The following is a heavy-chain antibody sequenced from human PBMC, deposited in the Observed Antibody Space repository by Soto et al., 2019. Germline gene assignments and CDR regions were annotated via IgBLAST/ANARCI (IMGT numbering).Heavy chain of an antibody. V-gene: IGHV3-30*18. CDR1: GFTFSSYG. D-gene: IGHD6-13*01. Sequence: GGSLRLSCAASGFTFSSYGMHWVRQAPGKGLEWVAVISYDGSNKYYADSVKGRFTISRDNSKNTLYLQMNSLRAEDTAVYYCAKPPAAPSTYYYYGMDVWSQGTTVTVSS. CDR3: AKPPAAPSTYYYYGMDV. J-gene: IGHJ6*02. CDR2: ISYDGSNK.